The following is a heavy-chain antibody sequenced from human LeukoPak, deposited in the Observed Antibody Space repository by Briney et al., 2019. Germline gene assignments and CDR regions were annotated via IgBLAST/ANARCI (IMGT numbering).Heavy chain of an antibody. D-gene: IGHD1-26*01. CDR1: GYTFTNYY. CDR2: IDPSGGGT. Sequence: GASVKVSCKASGYTFTNYYIHWVRQAPGQGVEGRGGIDPSGGGTSYAQNFQGRVTMTRDTATSTVYMEMSSLRSEDTAVYYCARAQSGSYLGNWFDPWGQGTLVTVSS. CDR3: ARAQSGSYLGNWFDP. J-gene: IGHJ5*02. V-gene: IGHV1-46*01.